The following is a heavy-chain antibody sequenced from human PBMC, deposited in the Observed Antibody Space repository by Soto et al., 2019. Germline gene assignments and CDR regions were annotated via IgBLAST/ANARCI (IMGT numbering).Heavy chain of an antibody. V-gene: IGHV4-4*02. J-gene: IGHJ4*02. Sequence: SETLSLTCAVSSGSISSSNWRSWVRQPPGKGLERIGEIYHSVSTYYNLSLKSRVTISVDRSKSQFTLMLCSGTAADTAVYYCARDYNDSSGYDYIVYWGQGTLVTACS. CDR2: IYHSVST. D-gene: IGHD3-22*01. CDR1: SGSISSSNW. CDR3: ARDYNDSSGYDYIVY.